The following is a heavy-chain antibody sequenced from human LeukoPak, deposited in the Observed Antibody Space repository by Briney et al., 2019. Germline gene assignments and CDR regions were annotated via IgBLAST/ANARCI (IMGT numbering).Heavy chain of an antibody. CDR3: ARDRTSGRLGAFDI. D-gene: IGHD6-19*01. J-gene: IGHJ3*02. CDR2: ISGSGGGT. CDR1: GFTFNSYA. V-gene: IGHV3-23*01. Sequence: GGSLRLSCAASGFTFNSYAMSWVRQAPEKGLEWVATISGSGGGTYYADSVKGRFTISRDDSKNTLYLQMNSLRAEDTAVYYCARDRTSGRLGAFDIWGQGTMVTVSS.